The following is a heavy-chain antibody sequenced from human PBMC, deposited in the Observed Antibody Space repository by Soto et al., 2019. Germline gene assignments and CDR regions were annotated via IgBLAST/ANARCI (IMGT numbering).Heavy chain of an antibody. CDR1: GFTFSSYG. V-gene: IGHV3-30*18. J-gene: IGHJ2*01. CDR3: AKGYGSGPYWYFDL. CDR2: MSYDGINQ. D-gene: IGHD3-10*01. Sequence: QVQLVESGGGVVQPGRSLRLSCAASGFTFSSYGMHWVRQAPGKGLEWMAVMSYDGINQYYADSVKGRFTISIENSKNMLYLQVSSLRVEDTAVYYCAKGYGSGPYWYFDLWGRGSLVTVSS.